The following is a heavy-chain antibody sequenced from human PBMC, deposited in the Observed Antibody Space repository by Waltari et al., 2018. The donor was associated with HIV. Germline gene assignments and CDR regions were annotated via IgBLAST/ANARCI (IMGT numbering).Heavy chain of an antibody. V-gene: IGHV3-30*18. Sequence: QVQLVESGGGVVQPGRSLRLSCAASGFTFNHYAMHWVRHAPVKGLKWVSLISYYGTNKYYVDSVKGRFTISIDRSKNTVFLEMSNLKTEDTALYFCAKDGRRIDDWGIAVSGTEGVLDSWGQGTLVTVSS. J-gene: IGHJ4*02. CDR3: AKDGRRIDDWGIAVSGTEGVLDS. CDR1: GFTFNHYA. D-gene: IGHD6-19*01. CDR2: ISYYGTNK.